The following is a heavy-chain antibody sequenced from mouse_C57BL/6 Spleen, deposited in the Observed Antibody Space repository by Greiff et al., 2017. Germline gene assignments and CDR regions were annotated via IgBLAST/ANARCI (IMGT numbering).Heavy chain of an antibody. J-gene: IGHJ2*01. D-gene: IGHD2-1*01. CDR2: IDPSDSET. CDR3: ARDGNCLDY. CDR1: GYTFTSYW. Sequence: QVQLQQPGAELVRPGSSVKLSCKASGYTFTSYWMHWVKQRPIQGLEWIGNIDPSDSETHYNQKFKDKATLTVDKSSSTAYMRLSSLTSEDSAVYYCARDGNCLDYWGQGTTLTVSS. V-gene: IGHV1-52*01.